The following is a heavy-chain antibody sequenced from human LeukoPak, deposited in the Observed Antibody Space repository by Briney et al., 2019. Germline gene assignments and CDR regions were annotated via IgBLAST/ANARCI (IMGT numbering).Heavy chain of an antibody. Sequence: GGSLRLSCVGSGFTFSDYYMTWIRRAPGKGLEWVSYISASGDTIYYGDSVRGRFTISRDNAKNSLYLDMNTLKAEDTAVYYCARDPSWEILSYFDYWGQGTLVTVSS. V-gene: IGHV3-11*04. CDR2: ISASGDTI. CDR1: GFTFSDYY. D-gene: IGHD1-26*01. CDR3: ARDPSWEILSYFDY. J-gene: IGHJ4*02.